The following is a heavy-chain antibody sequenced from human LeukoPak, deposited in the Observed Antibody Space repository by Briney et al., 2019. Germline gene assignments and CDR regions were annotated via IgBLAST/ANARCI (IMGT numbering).Heavy chain of an antibody. Sequence: ASVKVSCKASGYTFTSYGISWVRQAPGQGLEWMGWINPNSGGTNYAQKFQGRVTMTRDTSISTAYMELSRLRSDDTAVYYCARGKRNADDAFDIWGQGTMVTVSS. CDR3: ARGKRNADDAFDI. CDR1: GYTFTSYG. V-gene: IGHV1-2*02. CDR2: INPNSGGT. J-gene: IGHJ3*02. D-gene: IGHD2-2*01.